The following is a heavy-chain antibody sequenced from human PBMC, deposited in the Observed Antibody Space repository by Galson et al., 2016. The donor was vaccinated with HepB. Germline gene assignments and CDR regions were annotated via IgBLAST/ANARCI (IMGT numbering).Heavy chain of an antibody. CDR2: ISGSSSSI. CDR1: GFTFSSYA. CDR3: AKGALQGGYYGFDV. V-gene: IGHV3-23*01. Sequence: SLRLSCAASGFTFSSYAMNWVRQAPGKGLEWVSIISGSSSSIYYADSMRGRFTVSRDNSKNTLFLQMNSLRAEDTAVYYCAKGALQGGYYGFDVWGQGTTVTVSS. D-gene: IGHD1-26*01. J-gene: IGHJ6*02.